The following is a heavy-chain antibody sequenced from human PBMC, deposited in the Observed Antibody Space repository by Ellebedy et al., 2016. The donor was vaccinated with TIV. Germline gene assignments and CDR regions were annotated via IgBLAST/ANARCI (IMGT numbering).Heavy chain of an antibody. CDR2: ISAYNGAT. CDR3: ARDDSGCFDY. V-gene: IGHV1-18*01. Sequence: AASVTVSCKASGYTFISYGISWVRQAPGQGLAWMGWISAYNGATNYAQKLQGRVTMTTDTSTSTAYMELRSLRSDDTAMYYCARDDSGCFDYWGQGTLVTVSS. D-gene: IGHD1-26*01. J-gene: IGHJ4*02. CDR1: GYTFISYG.